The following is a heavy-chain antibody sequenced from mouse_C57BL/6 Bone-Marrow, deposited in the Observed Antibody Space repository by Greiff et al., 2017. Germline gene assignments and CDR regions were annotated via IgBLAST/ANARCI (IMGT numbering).Heavy chain of an antibody. Sequence: VKLQESGAELARPGASVKLSCKASGYTFTSYGISWVKQRTGQGLEWIGEIYPRSGNTYYNEKFKGKATLTADKSSSTAYMELRSLTSEDSAVYFCARGIYDGYYEGAMDYWGQGTSVTVSS. D-gene: IGHD2-3*01. J-gene: IGHJ4*01. CDR3: ARGIYDGYYEGAMDY. V-gene: IGHV1-81*01. CDR2: IYPRSGNT. CDR1: GYTFTSYG.